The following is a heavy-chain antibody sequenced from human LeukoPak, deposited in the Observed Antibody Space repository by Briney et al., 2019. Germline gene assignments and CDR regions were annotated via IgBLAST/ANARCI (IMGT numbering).Heavy chain of an antibody. CDR1: GFSFSGYL. D-gene: IGHD1-26*01. Sequence: GGSLRLSCAASGFSFSGYLLSWVRQAPGKGLEWVATIFEDGITKYYDVSVRGRFTISRDNAENSLYLEMTSLRTEDTAVYYCARLLGSATTFDYWGQGTLVTVSS. CDR2: IFEDGITK. CDR3: ARLLGSATTFDY. J-gene: IGHJ4*02. V-gene: IGHV3-7*01.